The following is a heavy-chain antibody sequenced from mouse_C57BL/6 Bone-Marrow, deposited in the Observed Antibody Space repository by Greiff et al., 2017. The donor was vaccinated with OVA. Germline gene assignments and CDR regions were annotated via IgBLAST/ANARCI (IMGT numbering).Heavy chain of an antibody. J-gene: IGHJ2*01. Sequence: EVKLVESGGGLVKPGGSLKLSCAASGFTFSDYGMHWVRQAPEKGLEWVAYISSGSSTIYYADTVKGRFTISRDNAKNTLFLQMTSLRSEDTAMYYCARDHYYGSRRRLYYFDYWGQGTTLTVSS. D-gene: IGHD1-1*01. CDR2: ISSGSSTI. CDR1: GFTFSDYG. CDR3: ARDHYYGSRRRLYYFDY. V-gene: IGHV5-17*01.